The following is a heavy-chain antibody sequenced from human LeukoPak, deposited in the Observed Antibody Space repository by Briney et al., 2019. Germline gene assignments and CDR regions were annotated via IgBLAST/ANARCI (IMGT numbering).Heavy chain of an antibody. CDR2: ISGSSSYT. J-gene: IGHJ4*02. D-gene: IGHD3-22*01. CDR3: ARDTNYYDSSGYYAGSDFDY. Sequence: PGGSLRLSCVASGFTFNTYSLNWVRQAPGKGLEWVSSISGSSSYTYYSDLVKGRFTISRDDARNSLYLQMNSLRAEDTAVYYCARDTNYYDSSGYYAGSDFDYWGQGTLVTVSS. CDR1: GFTFNTYS. V-gene: IGHV3-21*01.